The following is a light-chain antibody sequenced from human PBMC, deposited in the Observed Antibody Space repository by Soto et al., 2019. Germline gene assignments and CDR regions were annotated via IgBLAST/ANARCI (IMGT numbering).Light chain of an antibody. Sequence: QCVLTQPPSVSAAPGQKVTISWSGSSSNIGNNYVSWYQQLPGTAPKLLIYENNKRPSGIPDRFSGSKSGTSATLGITGLQTGDEADYYCGTWDSSLSAGVFGGGTKLTVL. V-gene: IGLV1-51*02. CDR1: SSNIGNNY. CDR3: GTWDSSLSAGV. CDR2: ENN. J-gene: IGLJ2*01.